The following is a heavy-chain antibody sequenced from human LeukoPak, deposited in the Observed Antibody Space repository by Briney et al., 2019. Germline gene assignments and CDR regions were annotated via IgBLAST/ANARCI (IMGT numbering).Heavy chain of an antibody. CDR1: GGSISSGDYY. V-gene: IGHV4-30-4*01. J-gene: IGHJ5*02. CDR3: ARGGFIVAAGSMGWFDP. CDR2: IYYSGST. D-gene: IGHD6-13*01. Sequence: SQTLSLTCTVSGGSISSGDYYWSWIRQPPGKGLEWIGYIYYSGSTYYNPSLKSRVTISVDTSKNHFSLKLSSVTAADTAVYYCARGGFIVAAGSMGWFDPWGQGTLVTVSS.